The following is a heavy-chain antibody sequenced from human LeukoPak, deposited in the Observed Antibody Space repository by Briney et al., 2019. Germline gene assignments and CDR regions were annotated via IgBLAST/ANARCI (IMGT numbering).Heavy chain of an antibody. V-gene: IGHV4-59*01. CDR3: ASFYSSSGYRGYYYYMDV. D-gene: IGHD6-6*01. CDR2: IYYSGST. Sequence: SETLSLTCTVSGGSISSYYWSWIRQPPGKGLEWIGYIYYSGSTNYNPSLKSRVTISVDPSKNQFSLKLSSVTAADTAVYYCASFYSSSGYRGYYYYMDVWGKGTTVTVSS. CDR1: GGSISSYY. J-gene: IGHJ6*03.